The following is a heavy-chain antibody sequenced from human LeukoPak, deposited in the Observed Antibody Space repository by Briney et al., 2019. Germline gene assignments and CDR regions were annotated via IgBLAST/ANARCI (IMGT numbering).Heavy chain of an antibody. J-gene: IGHJ4*02. CDR3: ARDLKDYYFDY. Sequence: PSETLSLTCTVSGGSNSSYYWSWIRQPPGKGLEWIGYIYYSGSTNYNPSLKSRVTISVDTSKNQFSLKLSSMTAADTAVYYCARDLKDYYFDYWGQGTLVTVSS. D-gene: IGHD3/OR15-3a*01. CDR1: GGSNSSYY. V-gene: IGHV4-59*01. CDR2: IYYSGST.